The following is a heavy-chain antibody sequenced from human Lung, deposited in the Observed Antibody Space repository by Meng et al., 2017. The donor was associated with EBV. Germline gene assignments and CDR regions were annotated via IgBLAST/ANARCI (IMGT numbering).Heavy chain of an antibody. CDR3: TSDPPEGGYKSFDF. CDR1: GGRFSSYA. D-gene: IGHD5-24*01. CDR2: IIPIFDTP. J-gene: IGHJ4*02. V-gene: IGHV1-69*01. Sequence: QVQVVQSGAEVKKPGSSMKFSCKTSGGRFSSYAINWVRQAPGQGLEWMGGIIPIFDTPTYAQRFQGRITITADESTTTAYLELSSLRSEDTAVYYCTSDPPEGGYKSFDFWGQGTLVTVSS.